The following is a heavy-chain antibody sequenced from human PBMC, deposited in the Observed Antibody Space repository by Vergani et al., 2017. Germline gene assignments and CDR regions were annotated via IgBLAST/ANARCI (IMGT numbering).Heavy chain of an antibody. CDR3: ERSIVVVPAAMFNGWFDP. V-gene: IGHV1-18*01. CDR2: ISAYNGNT. J-gene: IGHJ5*02. D-gene: IGHD2-2*01. CDR1: GYTFTSYG. Sequence: QVQLVQSGAEVKKPGASVKVSCKASGYTFTSYGISWVRQAPGQGLEWMGWISAYNGNTNYAQKLQGRVTMTTDTSTSTAYMELRSLRSDDTAVYYCERSIVVVPAAMFNGWFDPWGQGTLVTVSS.